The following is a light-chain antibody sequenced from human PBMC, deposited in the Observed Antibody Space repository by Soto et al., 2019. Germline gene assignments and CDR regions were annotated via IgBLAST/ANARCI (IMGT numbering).Light chain of an antibody. CDR3: CSYTTSNTWV. CDR1: SSDVGGYNY. Sequence: QSALTQPASLSGSPGQSITISCTGTSSDVGGYNYVSWYQHHPGKAPKLMIYEVSNRPSGVSNRFSASKSGNTASLTISGLQAEDEANYYCCSYTTSNTWVFGGGTKLTVL. V-gene: IGLV2-14*01. J-gene: IGLJ3*02. CDR2: EVS.